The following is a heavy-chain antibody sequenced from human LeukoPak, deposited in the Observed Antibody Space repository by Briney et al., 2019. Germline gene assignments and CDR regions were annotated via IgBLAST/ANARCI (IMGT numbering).Heavy chain of an antibody. D-gene: IGHD4-11*01. CDR3: ARYSLLPSSTVTTNYYYMDV. J-gene: IGHJ6*03. CDR1: GYTFTTYW. V-gene: IGHV5-51*01. Sequence: GESLKISCKGSGYTFTTYWLAWVRQMPGKGLEWMGIIYPGDSDTGYSSSFQGQVTISADKSISTAYLQWSSLKASDTAMYYCARYSLLPSSTVTTNYYYMDVWGKGTTVTVSS. CDR2: IYPGDSDT.